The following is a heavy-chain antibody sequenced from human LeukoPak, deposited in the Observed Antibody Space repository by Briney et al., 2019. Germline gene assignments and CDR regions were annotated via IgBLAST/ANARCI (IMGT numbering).Heavy chain of an antibody. V-gene: IGHV4-39*07. CDR3: ARRSSSWYYFED. CDR1: GGSISSSSYY. CDR2: IYYSGST. Sequence: SETLSHTCTVSGGSISSSSYYWGWIRQPPGKGLEWIGSIYYSGSTYYNPSLKSRVTISVDTSKNQFSLKLSSVTAADAAVYFCARRSSSWYYFEDWGQGTLVTVSS. D-gene: IGHD6-13*01. J-gene: IGHJ4*02.